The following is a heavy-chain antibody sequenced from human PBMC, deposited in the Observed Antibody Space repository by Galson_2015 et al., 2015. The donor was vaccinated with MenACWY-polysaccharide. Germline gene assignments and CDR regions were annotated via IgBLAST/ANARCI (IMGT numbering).Heavy chain of an antibody. CDR3: ARAPVFFTRGFDY. D-gene: IGHD2-2*01. V-gene: IGHV6-1*01. Sequence: CAISGDSVSSNSASWNWIRQSPSGGLEWLGRTYYRSKWYYDYALSVKSRITLNPDTSKNQVSLQLNSMTPEDTAVYYCARAPVFFTRGFDYWGLGTLVTVSS. J-gene: IGHJ4*02. CDR1: GDSVSSNSAS. CDR2: TYYRSKWYY.